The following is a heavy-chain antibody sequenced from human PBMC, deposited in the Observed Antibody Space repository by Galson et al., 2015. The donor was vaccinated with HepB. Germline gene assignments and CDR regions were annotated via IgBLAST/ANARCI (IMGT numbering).Heavy chain of an antibody. J-gene: IGHJ1*01. Sequence: SLRLSCAASGFTFSTYSMNWVRQAPGKGLEWVSSISSTSRYIFYADSVKSRFTVSRDNAKNSLYLQMDSLRPEDTAVYYCARVPTDASYCGGDCYPLEYFQHWGQGTLVNVNS. CDR3: ARVPTDASYCGGDCYPLEYFQH. CDR1: GFTFSTYS. CDR2: ISSTSRYI. D-gene: IGHD2-21*02. V-gene: IGHV3-21*01.